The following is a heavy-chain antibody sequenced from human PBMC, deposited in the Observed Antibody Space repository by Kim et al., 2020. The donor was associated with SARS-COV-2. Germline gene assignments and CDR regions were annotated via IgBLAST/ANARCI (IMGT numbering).Heavy chain of an antibody. CDR2: IYYSGST. Sequence: SETLSLTCTVSGGSISSYYWSWIRQPPGKGLEWIGYIYYSGSTNYNPSLKSRVTISVDTSKNQFSLKLSSVTAADTAVYYCARGGVIAAAGTGNFDPWGQGTLVTVSS. D-gene: IGHD6-13*01. CDR1: GGSISSYY. CDR3: ARGGVIAAAGTGNFDP. J-gene: IGHJ5*02. V-gene: IGHV4-59*01.